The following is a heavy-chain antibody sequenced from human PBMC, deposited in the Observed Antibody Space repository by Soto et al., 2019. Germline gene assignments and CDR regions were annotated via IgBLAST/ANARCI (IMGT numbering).Heavy chain of an antibody. D-gene: IGHD3-10*01. V-gene: IGHV1-18*01. CDR2: TSTFNGEA. Sequence: QVQLVQSGAEVKKPGASVKVSCKASGYSFTSTGISWVRQAPGQGPEWMGWTSTFNGEAKYAQKLQGRVTMTTDTSTTTDYMELRSLTSDDTAVYYCARDLDGSGSYFTDYWGQGTLVTVAS. CDR3: ARDLDGSGSYFTDY. J-gene: IGHJ4*02. CDR1: GYSFTSTG.